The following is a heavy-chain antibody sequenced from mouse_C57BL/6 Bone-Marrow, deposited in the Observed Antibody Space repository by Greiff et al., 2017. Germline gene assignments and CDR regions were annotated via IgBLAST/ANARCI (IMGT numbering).Heavy chain of an antibody. CDR3: ARDPAQATEHYAMDY. D-gene: IGHD3-2*02. Sequence: EVKLVESGGGLVKPGGSLKLSCAASGFTFSSYAMSWVRQTPEKRLAWVATISDGGSDTDYPDNVKGLFTISRDNAKNNLYLQMSHLNSEDTALYYCARDPAQATEHYAMDYWGQGTSVTVSS. CDR2: ISDGGSDT. CDR1: GFTFSSYA. J-gene: IGHJ4*01. V-gene: IGHV5-4*01.